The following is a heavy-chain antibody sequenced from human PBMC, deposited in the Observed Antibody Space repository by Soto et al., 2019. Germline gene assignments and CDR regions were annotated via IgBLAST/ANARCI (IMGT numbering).Heavy chain of an antibody. CDR1: GFTFSDFY. V-gene: IGHV3-11*01. Sequence: PGGSLRLSFEASGFTFSDFYMSWIRQAPGKGLEWVSYISSDGRTLYYADSVMGRFTISRDNAKNSLYLQMNSLRPEDTALYYCARALFFYTGYPGYWGQGTLVTVSS. CDR3: ARALFFYTGYPGY. D-gene: IGHD5-12*01. J-gene: IGHJ4*02. CDR2: ISSDGRTL.